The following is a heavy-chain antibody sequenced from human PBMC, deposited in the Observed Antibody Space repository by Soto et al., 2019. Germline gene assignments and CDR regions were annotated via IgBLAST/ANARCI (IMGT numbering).Heavy chain of an antibody. V-gene: IGHV3-11*01. Sequence: GGSLRLSCAASGFTFSDYYMTWIRQAPGKGLEWVSYISSSGTGIYYADSVKGRFTISRDNGKNSLYLQMSSLRVEDTAVYCCARAYSDALDIWGQGTMVTVSS. CDR2: ISSSGTGI. CDR1: GFTFSDYY. D-gene: IGHD2-15*01. J-gene: IGHJ3*02. CDR3: ARAYSDALDI.